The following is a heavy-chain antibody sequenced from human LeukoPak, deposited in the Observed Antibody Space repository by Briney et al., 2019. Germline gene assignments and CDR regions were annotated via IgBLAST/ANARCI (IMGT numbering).Heavy chain of an antibody. J-gene: IGHJ4*02. CDR1: GFTFSYYG. D-gene: IGHD2-2*01. Sequence: PGGSLRLSCAASGFTFSYYGMTWVRQAPGKGLEWVANINQDGSDKYYVGSVKGRFTISRDNAKNSLYLQMNSLRAEDTAVFYCARGGVPVANDYWGQGTLVTVSS. V-gene: IGHV3-7*01. CDR2: INQDGSDK. CDR3: ARGGVPVANDY.